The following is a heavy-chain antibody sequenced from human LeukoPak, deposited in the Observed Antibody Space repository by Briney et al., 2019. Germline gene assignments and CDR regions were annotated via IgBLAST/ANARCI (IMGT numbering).Heavy chain of an antibody. CDR2: IKQDGSEK. D-gene: IGHD2-2*01. CDR3: ARGIVLVPAALFDP. Sequence: GGSLRLSCAASGFTFSSYWMSWVRQAPGKGLEWVANIKQDGSEKYYVDSVKGRFTISRDNAKNSLYLQMNSLRAEDTAVYYCARGIVLVPAALFDPWGQGTLVTVSS. J-gene: IGHJ5*02. CDR1: GFTFSSYW. V-gene: IGHV3-7*03.